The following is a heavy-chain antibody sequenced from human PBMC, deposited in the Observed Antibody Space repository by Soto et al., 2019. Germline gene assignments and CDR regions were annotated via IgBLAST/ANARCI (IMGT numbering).Heavy chain of an antibody. J-gene: IGHJ4*02. CDR2: IKSKKDGGAR. V-gene: IGHV3-15*01. D-gene: IGHD1-1*01. Sequence: EVKVVESGGDLVEPGGSLRLSCETSGFMFSSAWMSWVRQAPGKGLEWVARIKSKKDGGARDYAAPVNGRFSISRDDSKSTVYLQMNGLRAEDTALYYCVEGWNDFWGQGTLVTVSS. CDR1: GFMFSSAW. CDR3: VEGWNDF.